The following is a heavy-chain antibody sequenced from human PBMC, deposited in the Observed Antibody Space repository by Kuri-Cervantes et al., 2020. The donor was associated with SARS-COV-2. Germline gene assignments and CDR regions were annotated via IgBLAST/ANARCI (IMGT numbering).Heavy chain of an antibody. CDR2: VYYDGTT. CDR3: ARELTNWGSGGSAYDAFDI. Sequence: SETLSLTCTVSSGSISRYYWSWIRQAPGKGLEWIGYVYYDGTTRYNPSLQSRVAISVESSKNQFSLKLSSVTAADTAVYYCARELTNWGSGGSAYDAFDIWGQGTMVTVSS. D-gene: IGHD7-27*01. J-gene: IGHJ3*02. V-gene: IGHV4-59*12. CDR1: SGSISRYY.